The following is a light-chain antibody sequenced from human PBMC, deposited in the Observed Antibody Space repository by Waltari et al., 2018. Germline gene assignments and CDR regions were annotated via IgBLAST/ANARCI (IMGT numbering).Light chain of an antibody. V-gene: IGKV1-5*03. CDR1: QSIVVW. Sequence: DIQVTQSPSTLSASVGARVTITCRASQSIVVWLAWYQQKPGKAPRLLIYKASYLESGVPSRFSGSGSGTEVTLTISSLQADDFATYYCLQYNSYPWTFGQGTKVEIK. CDR3: LQYNSYPWT. J-gene: IGKJ1*01. CDR2: KAS.